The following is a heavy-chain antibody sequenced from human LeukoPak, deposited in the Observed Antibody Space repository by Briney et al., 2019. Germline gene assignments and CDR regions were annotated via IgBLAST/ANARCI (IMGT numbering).Heavy chain of an antibody. Sequence: SQTLSLTCTVSGDSISSGDYFWSWIRQPAGKGLEWIGRLSTSGSTNYNPSLKSRVSMSVDTSKNQFSLKLSSVTAADTAVYYCARRGYGSGSYKYYFDYWGQGTLVTVSS. J-gene: IGHJ4*02. CDR1: GDSISSGDYF. CDR3: ARRGYGSGSYKYYFDY. D-gene: IGHD3-10*01. CDR2: LSTSGST. V-gene: IGHV4-61*02.